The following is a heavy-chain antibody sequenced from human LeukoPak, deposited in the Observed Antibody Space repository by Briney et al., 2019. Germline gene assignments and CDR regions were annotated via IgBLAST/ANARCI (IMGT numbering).Heavy chain of an antibody. CDR1: GFTFRNYW. V-gene: IGHV3-7*01. CDR2: IKQDGSEK. Sequence: GGSLRLSCAGSGFTFRNYWMSWVRQAPGKGLEWVANIKQDGSEKYYVDSVKGRFTISRDNAKNSLYLQMNSLRAEDTAVYYCARDKIVGATYFDYWGQGILVTVSS. J-gene: IGHJ4*02. D-gene: IGHD1-26*01. CDR3: ARDKIVGATYFDY.